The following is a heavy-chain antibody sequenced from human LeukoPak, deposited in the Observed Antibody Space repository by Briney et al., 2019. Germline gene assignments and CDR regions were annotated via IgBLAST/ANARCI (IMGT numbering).Heavy chain of an antibody. J-gene: IGHJ4*02. CDR1: GFALSTSAVG. Sequence: SGPTLVNPKQTLTLTCTFSGFALSTSAVGGGWIRQPPGKALEWLALIYWDDDKRYSPSLKSRLTITKDTSKNQVVLTMTNMDPVDTATYYCARRYDSSGYYLSYYFDYWGQGTLVTVSS. D-gene: IGHD3-22*01. V-gene: IGHV2-5*02. CDR3: ARRYDSSGYYLSYYFDY. CDR2: IYWDDDK.